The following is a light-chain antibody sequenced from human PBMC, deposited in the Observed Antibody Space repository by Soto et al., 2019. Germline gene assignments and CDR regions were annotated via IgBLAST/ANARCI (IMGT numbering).Light chain of an antibody. J-gene: IGKJ1*01. CDR3: QQSYSTWT. V-gene: IGKV1-39*01. Sequence: PSSLSASVGDRVTITCRAGHSIGTYLNWFQQKPGKAPKLLIYAASSLQSGVPSGFSGSGSGTDFSLTISSLQPEDFATYYCQQSYSTWTFGQGTKVDIK. CDR1: HSIGTY. CDR2: AAS.